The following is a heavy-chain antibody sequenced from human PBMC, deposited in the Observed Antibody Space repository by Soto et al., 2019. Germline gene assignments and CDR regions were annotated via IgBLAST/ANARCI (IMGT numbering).Heavy chain of an antibody. Sequence: QVQLVQSGAEVKKPGASVKVSCKASGYTFTSYGISWVRQAPGQGLEWMGWISAYNGNTTYAQKLQGRVTMTTDTSTNTAYMALRRLRSDDTAVYYCARPGSGSSGWHGYYGMDVWGQGTTVTVSS. V-gene: IGHV1-18*04. J-gene: IGHJ6*02. CDR1: GYTFTSYG. CDR2: ISAYNGNT. D-gene: IGHD6-19*01. CDR3: ARPGSGSSGWHGYYGMDV.